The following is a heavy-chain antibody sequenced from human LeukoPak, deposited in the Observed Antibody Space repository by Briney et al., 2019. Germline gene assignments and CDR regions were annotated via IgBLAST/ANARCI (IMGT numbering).Heavy chain of an antibody. J-gene: IGHJ5*02. CDR3: ASLYGSGKRWVDP. V-gene: IGHV3-7*03. CDR1: GFTISHYW. Sequence: PGGSLRLSCAASGFTISHYWMSWVRQAPGKGLEWVANIKQDESEQDFVDSVKGRFTISRDNTKNSLYLQMNSLKTEDTAVYYCASLYGSGKRWVDPWGQGTLVTVSS. D-gene: IGHD3-10*01. CDR2: IKQDESEQ.